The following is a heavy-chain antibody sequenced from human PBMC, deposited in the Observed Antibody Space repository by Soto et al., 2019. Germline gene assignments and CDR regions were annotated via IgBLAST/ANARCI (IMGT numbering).Heavy chain of an antibody. CDR2: IYYSGST. CDR1: GGSISSSSYY. V-gene: IGHV4-39*01. J-gene: IGHJ4*02. CDR3: ARHSHPFYSSSWSKTQWYFDY. Sequence: SETLSLTCTVSGGSISSSSYYWGWIRQPPGKGLEWIGSIYYSGSTYYNPSLKSRVTISVDTSKNQFSLKLSSVTAADTAVYYCARHSHPFYSSSWSKTQWYFDYWGQGTLVTVSS. D-gene: IGHD6-13*01.